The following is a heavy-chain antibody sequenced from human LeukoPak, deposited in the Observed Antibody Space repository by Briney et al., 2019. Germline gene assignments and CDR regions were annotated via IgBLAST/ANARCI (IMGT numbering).Heavy chain of an antibody. Sequence: HPGGSLRLSCAASGFTFSNDVMAWVRQAPGKGLEWVSGLRGSGFTTYYADSVKGRFTTSRDNAKNTLYLQMNTLRAEHTAVYYCAKCDTNAAHFDYWGQGTLVTVSS. V-gene: IGHV3-23*01. D-gene: IGHD2-21*02. J-gene: IGHJ4*02. CDR3: AKCDTNAAHFDY. CDR2: LRGSGFTT. CDR1: GFTFSNDV.